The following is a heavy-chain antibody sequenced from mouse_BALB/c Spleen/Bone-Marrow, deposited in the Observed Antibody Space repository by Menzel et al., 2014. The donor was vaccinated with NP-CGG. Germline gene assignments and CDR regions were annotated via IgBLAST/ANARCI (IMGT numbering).Heavy chain of an antibody. Sequence: VQVVESGAELARPGASVKMSCKASGYTFTSYTMHWVKQRPGQGLEWIGFINPSSNYTNYNQKFKDKATLTADKSSSTAYMRLSSLTSEDSAVYYCARVLRWSLDYWGQGTTLTVSS. CDR1: GYTFTSYT. CDR3: ARVLRWSLDY. CDR2: INPSSNYT. D-gene: IGHD6-2*01. J-gene: IGHJ2*01. V-gene: IGHV1-4*01.